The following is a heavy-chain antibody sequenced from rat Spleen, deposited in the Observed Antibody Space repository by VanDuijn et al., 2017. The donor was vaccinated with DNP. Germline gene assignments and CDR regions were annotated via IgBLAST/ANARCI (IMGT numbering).Heavy chain of an antibody. CDR2: ISYEGSST. V-gene: IGHV5-22*01. CDR1: GFTFSNSD. J-gene: IGHJ2*01. Sequence: EVQLVESGGGLVQPGRSMTVSCAASGFTFSNSDMAWVRQAPTQGLEWVASISYEGSSTYYGDSVKGRFTISRDNAKSTLYLQMESLRSEDTATYYCATGAGDWGQGVMVTVSS. CDR3: ATGAGD. D-gene: IGHD1-2*01.